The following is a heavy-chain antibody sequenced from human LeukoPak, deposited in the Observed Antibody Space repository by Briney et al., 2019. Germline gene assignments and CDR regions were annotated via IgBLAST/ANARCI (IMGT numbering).Heavy chain of an antibody. CDR2: IRYDGSNK. D-gene: IGHD3-3*01. V-gene: IGHV3-30*02. Sequence: ESGGSLRLSCAASGFTFSSYGMHWVRQAPGKGLEWVAFIRYDGSNKYYADSVKGRFTISRDNSKNTLYLQMNSLRAEDTAVYYCAKDFPLITIFGVVPYWGQGTLVTVSS. J-gene: IGHJ4*02. CDR1: GFTFSSYG. CDR3: AKDFPLITIFGVVPY.